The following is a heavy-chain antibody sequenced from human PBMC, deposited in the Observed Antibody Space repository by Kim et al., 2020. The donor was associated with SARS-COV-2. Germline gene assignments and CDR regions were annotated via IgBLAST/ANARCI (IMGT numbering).Heavy chain of an antibody. D-gene: IGHD3-10*01. V-gene: IGHV4-34*01. CDR3: AREKITMVRGAPYYYYGMDV. Sequence: RVTISVDTSKNQFSLKLSSVTAADTAVYYCAREKITMVRGAPYYYYGMDVWGQGTTVTVSS. J-gene: IGHJ6*02.